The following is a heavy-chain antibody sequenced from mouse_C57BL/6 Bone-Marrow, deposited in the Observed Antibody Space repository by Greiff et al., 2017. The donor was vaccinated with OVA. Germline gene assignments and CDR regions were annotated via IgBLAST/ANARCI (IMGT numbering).Heavy chain of an antibody. CDR3: AREIDYGSIMNY. Sequence: VQLQQPGTELVKPGASVKLSCKASGYTFTRYWMHWVKQRPGPGLEWIGHINPSTGGTTYNEKFKSKATLTVDKSSSTAYMQLSSLTSEDAAVYDCAREIDYGSIMNYWGQGTSVTVSS. J-gene: IGHJ4*01. CDR2: INPSTGGT. CDR1: GYTFTRYW. D-gene: IGHD1-1*01. V-gene: IGHV1-53*01.